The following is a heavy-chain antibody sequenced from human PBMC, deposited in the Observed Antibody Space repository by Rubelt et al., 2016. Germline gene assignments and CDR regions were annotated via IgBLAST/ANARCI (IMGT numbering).Heavy chain of an antibody. CDR1: GYSISSGYY. V-gene: IGHV4-38-2*02. J-gene: IGHJ6*03. CDR2: VSESGTT. CDR3: AKRAIDASREFYYMDV. Sequence: QVQLQESGPGLVKPSETLSLTCTVSGYSISSGYYWGWVRQPPGKGLEWIGSVSESGTTHYNPSLKSRVTIFVDTSKIQLTPSRNSGTAAYTALYVCAKRAIDASREFYYMDVWGKGNTVTVSS. D-gene: IGHD3-10*01.